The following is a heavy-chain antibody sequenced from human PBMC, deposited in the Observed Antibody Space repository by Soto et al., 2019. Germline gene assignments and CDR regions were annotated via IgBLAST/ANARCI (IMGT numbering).Heavy chain of an antibody. J-gene: IGHJ5*02. V-gene: IGHV4-34*01. CDR1: GGSFSGYY. CDR3: ARGSTMVRGVIIFPVYNWFDP. Sequence: PSETLSLTCAVYGGSFSGYYWSWIRQPPGKGLEWIGEINHSGSTNYNPSLKSRVTISVDTSKNQFSLKLSSVTAADTAVYYRARGSTMVRGVIIFPVYNWFDPWGQGTLVTVSS. CDR2: INHSGST. D-gene: IGHD3-10*01.